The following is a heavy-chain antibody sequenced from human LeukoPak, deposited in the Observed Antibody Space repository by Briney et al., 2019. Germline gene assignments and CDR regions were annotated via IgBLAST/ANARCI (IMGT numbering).Heavy chain of an antibody. D-gene: IGHD3-10*01. V-gene: IGHV3-30*03. CDR3: ARVYGPDLMVRGN. CDR2: ISYDGENE. CDR1: GFNFNDYA. Sequence: PGGSLRLSCAASGFNFNDYAIHWVRQAPGKGLEWVAVISYDGENEYYADSVKGRFTISRDNSNNTLYLQMNSLRAEDTAVYYCARVYGPDLMVRGNWGQGTLVTVSS. J-gene: IGHJ4*02.